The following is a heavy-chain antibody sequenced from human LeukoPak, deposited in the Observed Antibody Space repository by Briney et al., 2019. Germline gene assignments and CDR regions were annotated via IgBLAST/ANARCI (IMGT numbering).Heavy chain of an antibody. CDR2: INTDGTTT. J-gene: IGHJ4*02. V-gene: IGHV3-74*01. Sequence: GGSLRLSCAASGFRFSIYWMYCVRQAPGKGLLCVSHINTDGTTTRFADSVKGRFTISRDNAENTLYRQMDRLRAEDTALYYGARRHADSTGFDYWGQGALVTVSS. CDR1: GFRFSIYW. D-gene: IGHD4-11*01. CDR3: ARRHADSTGFDY.